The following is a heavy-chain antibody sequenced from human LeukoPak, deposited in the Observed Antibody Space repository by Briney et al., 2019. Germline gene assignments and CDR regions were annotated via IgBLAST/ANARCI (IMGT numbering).Heavy chain of an antibody. CDR3: ARDPSFGWYYFDY. D-gene: IGHD2-15*01. J-gene: IGHJ4*02. CDR2: IYHSGST. V-gene: IGHV4-38-2*02. CDR1: GYSISSGYS. Sequence: PSETLSLTCTVSGYSISSGYSWGWIRQPPGKGLEWIGSIYHSGSTYYNPSLKSRVTISVDTSKNQFSLKLSSVTAADTAVYYCARDPSFGWYYFDYWGQGTLVTVSS.